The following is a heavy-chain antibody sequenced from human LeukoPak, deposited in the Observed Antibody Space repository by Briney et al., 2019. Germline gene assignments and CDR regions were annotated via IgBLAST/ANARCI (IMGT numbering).Heavy chain of an antibody. CDR3: ARRMITFGGALAGFDY. D-gene: IGHD3-16*01. CDR2: IKQDGSEK. V-gene: IGHV3-7*01. CDR1: GFAFSSYW. Sequence: GGSLRLSCAASGFAFSSYWMTWVRQAPGKGLEWVANIKQDGSEKYYVDSVKGRFTISRDNAKNSLYLQMNSLRAEDTAVYYCARRMITFGGALAGFDYWGQGTRVTVSS. J-gene: IGHJ4*02.